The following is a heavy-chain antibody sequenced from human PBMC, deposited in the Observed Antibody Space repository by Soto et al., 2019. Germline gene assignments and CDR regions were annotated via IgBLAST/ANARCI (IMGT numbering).Heavy chain of an antibody. CDR2: IYYSGSN. J-gene: IGHJ4*02. V-gene: IGHV4-59*01. CDR3: ARSDGRY. CDR1: GGSISSYY. Sequence: QVQLQESGPGLVKPSETLSLTCTVSGGSISSYYWSWIPQPPGKGLEWIGYIYYSGSNNYNPSLKSRVTISVDTSKNQFSLKLCSVTAADTAVYYCARSDGRYWGQGTLVTVSS.